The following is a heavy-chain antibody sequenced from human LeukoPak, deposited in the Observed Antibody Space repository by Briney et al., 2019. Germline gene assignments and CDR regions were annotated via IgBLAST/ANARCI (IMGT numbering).Heavy chain of an antibody. Sequence: PSETLSLTCTVSGGSISSSSYYWGWIRQPPGKGLEWIGSIYYSGSTYYNPSLKSRVTISVDTSKNQFSLKLSSVTAADTAVYYCARANWYSRDMDVWGKGTTVTISS. CDR2: IYYSGST. D-gene: IGHD6-13*01. CDR3: ARANWYSRDMDV. V-gene: IGHV4-39*07. CDR1: GGSISSSSYY. J-gene: IGHJ6*03.